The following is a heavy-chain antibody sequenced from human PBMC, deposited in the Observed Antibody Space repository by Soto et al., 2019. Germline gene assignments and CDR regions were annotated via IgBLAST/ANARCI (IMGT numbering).Heavy chain of an antibody. V-gene: IGHV6-1*01. CDR1: GDSVSSNSSA. J-gene: IGHJ5*02. CDR2: TYYRSKWYN. Sequence: PSQTLSLTFAISGDSVSSNSSAWNWIRQCPSRGLEWLGRTYYRSKWYNDYAVSVKSRIAINPDTSKNQFSLQLNSVTPEDTAVYYCARGWRNCTTSSCYYWFDPWGQGTLVTVSS. CDR3: ARGWRNCTTSSCYYWFDP. D-gene: IGHD2-2*01.